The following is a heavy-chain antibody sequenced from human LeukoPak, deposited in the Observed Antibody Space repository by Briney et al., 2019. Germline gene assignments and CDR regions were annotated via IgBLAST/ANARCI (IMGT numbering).Heavy chain of an antibody. V-gene: IGHV3-7*05. CDR1: GFTFSSYS. Sequence: GESLRLSCAASGFTFSSYSMSWVRQAPGKGLQWVATITQDGSEKYYVDSVKGRFTISRDNAKNSLYLQMNSLRAEDTAVYYCARLNDSGSNYCDYWGQGTLATVSP. CDR3: ARLNDSGSNYCDY. J-gene: IGHJ4*02. D-gene: IGHD3-10*01. CDR2: ITQDGSEK.